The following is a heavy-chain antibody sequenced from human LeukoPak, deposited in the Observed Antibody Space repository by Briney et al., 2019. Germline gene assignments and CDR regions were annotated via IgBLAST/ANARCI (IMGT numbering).Heavy chain of an antibody. V-gene: IGHV4-4*02. CDR1: GGSISSSNW. Sequence: SETLSLTCAVSGGSISSSNWWSWVRQPPGKGLEWIGEIYHSGSTNYNPSLKSRVTISVDKSKNQFSLKLSSVTAADTAVYYCARDLPPSIVGATTGAFDIWGQGTMVTVSS. CDR3: ARDLPPSIVGATTGAFDI. J-gene: IGHJ3*02. D-gene: IGHD1-26*01. CDR2: IYHSGST.